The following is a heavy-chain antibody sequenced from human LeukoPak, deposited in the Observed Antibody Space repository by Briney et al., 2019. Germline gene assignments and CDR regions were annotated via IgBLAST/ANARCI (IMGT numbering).Heavy chain of an antibody. Sequence: ASAKVSCKASGGTFSSYAISWVRQAPGQGLEWMGGIIPIFGTANYAQKFQGRVTITTDESTSTAYMELSSLRSEDTAVYYCASLPLENYCSSTSCYIDYWGQGTLVTVSS. CDR2: IIPIFGTA. CDR1: GGTFSSYA. V-gene: IGHV1-69*05. CDR3: ASLPLENYCSSTSCYIDY. J-gene: IGHJ4*02. D-gene: IGHD2-2*02.